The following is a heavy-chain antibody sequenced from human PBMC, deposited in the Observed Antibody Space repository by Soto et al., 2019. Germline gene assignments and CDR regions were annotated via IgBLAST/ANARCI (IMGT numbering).Heavy chain of an antibody. Sequence: TGGSLRLSCAASGFTFSSYGRHWVRQAPGKGLEWVAVISYDGSNKYYADSVKGRFTISRDNSKNTLYLQMNSLRAEDTAVYYCAKDRGSVRAYYYYGMDVWGQGTTVTVSS. CDR2: ISYDGSNK. J-gene: IGHJ6*02. CDR1: GFTFSSYG. V-gene: IGHV3-30*18. D-gene: IGHD3-10*01. CDR3: AKDRGSVRAYYYYGMDV.